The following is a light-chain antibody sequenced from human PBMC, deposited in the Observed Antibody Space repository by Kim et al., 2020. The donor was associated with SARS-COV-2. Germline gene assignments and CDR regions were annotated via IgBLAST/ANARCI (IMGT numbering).Light chain of an antibody. CDR1: QSVSSN. Sequence: VGAGEGAALACRASQSVSSNVAWYQQKPGQAPRLLIYGASTRATGIPARFSGSGSGTEFTLTISSLQSEDFAVYYCQQYNNWPLTFGGGTKVDIK. J-gene: IGKJ4*01. CDR2: GAS. V-gene: IGKV3-15*01. CDR3: QQYNNWPLT.